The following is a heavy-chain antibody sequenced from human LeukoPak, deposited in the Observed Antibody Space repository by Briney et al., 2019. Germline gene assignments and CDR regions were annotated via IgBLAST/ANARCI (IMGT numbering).Heavy chain of an antibody. V-gene: IGHV3-48*04. CDR2: INSAGSSI. D-gene: IGHD3-22*01. CDR1: GFTFTRYN. J-gene: IGHJ5*02. Sequence: GSLRLSCAGSGFTFTRYNMNWVRQAPGKGLEWIAYINSAGSSIYHADSVKGRFTISRDNVKNSLYLQMHSLRVDDTAVYYCELDSYDSSPSDIWFDPWGQGTLVTVSS. CDR3: ELDSYDSSPSDIWFDP.